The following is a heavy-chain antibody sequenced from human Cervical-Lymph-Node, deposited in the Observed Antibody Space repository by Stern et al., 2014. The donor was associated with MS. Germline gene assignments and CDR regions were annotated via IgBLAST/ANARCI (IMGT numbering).Heavy chain of an antibody. V-gene: IGHV3-21*01. Sequence: EVQLLESGGGLVKPGGSLRLSCAASGFTFSSYSMNWVRQAPGKGLEWVSSISSSSSYIYYADSVKGRFTISRDNAKNSLYLQMNSLRAEDTAVYYCARDEDHYESSGYFKYAFDIWGQGTMVTVSS. J-gene: IGHJ3*02. D-gene: IGHD3-22*01. CDR2: ISSSSSYI. CDR1: GFTFSSYS. CDR3: ARDEDHYESSGYFKYAFDI.